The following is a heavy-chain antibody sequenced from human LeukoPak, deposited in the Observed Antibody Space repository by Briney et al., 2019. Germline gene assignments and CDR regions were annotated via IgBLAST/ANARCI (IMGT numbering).Heavy chain of an antibody. J-gene: IGHJ4*02. V-gene: IGHV4-59*08. D-gene: IGHD5-18*01. CDR3: ARHAGGGNTALDY. CDR1: GAXISTYY. Sequence: PSETLSLTCTVSGAXISTYYCSWIRQPPGNGLEWIGYIYYGVSTNYSPSLKSRVTISVDTSKNQLSLNLNSVTAADTAMYYCARHAGGGNTALDYWGQGTLVTVSS. CDR2: IYYGVST.